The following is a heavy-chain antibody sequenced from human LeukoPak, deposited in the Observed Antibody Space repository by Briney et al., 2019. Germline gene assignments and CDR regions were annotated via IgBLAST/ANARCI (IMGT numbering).Heavy chain of an antibody. D-gene: IGHD3-10*01. V-gene: IGHV1-69*05. CDR2: IIPIFGTA. CDR3: ARFDLTPYYYGSGSHHWYFDL. Sequence: GSSVKVSCKASGGTFSSYAISWVRQAPGQGLEWMGGIIPIFGTANYAQKFQGRVTITTDESTSTAYMELSSLRSEDTAVYYCARFDLTPYYYGSGSHHWYFDLWGRGTPVTVSS. CDR1: GGTFSSYA. J-gene: IGHJ2*01.